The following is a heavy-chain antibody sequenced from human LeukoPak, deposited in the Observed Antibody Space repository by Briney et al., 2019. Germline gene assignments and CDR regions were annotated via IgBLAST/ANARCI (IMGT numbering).Heavy chain of an antibody. J-gene: IGHJ4*02. CDR1: GFTFIGYV. Sequence: GGSLRLSFAASGFTFIGYVLHGVGRAPGRGRGGGAVISYDGSNKYYADSVKGRFTISRDNSKNTLYLQMNSLRAEDTAVYYCARRRDGYSTLDYWGQGTLVTVSS. CDR3: ARRRDGYSTLDY. D-gene: IGHD5-24*01. V-gene: IGHV3-30-3*01. CDR2: ISYDGSNK.